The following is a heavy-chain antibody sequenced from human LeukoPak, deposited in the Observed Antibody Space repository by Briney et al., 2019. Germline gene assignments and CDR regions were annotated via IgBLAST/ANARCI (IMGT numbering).Heavy chain of an antibody. V-gene: IGHV3-48*01. J-gene: IGHJ4*02. CDR1: GFTFSDYS. Sequence: GGSLRLSCAASGFTFSDYSMNWVRQATGKGLEWVSYISSIGATIYYADSVKGRFTISRDNAKNSLFLQMNSLRAEDTAVYYCARANSFGYYDSDEWGQGTLVTVSS. D-gene: IGHD3-22*01. CDR3: ARANSFGYYDSDE. CDR2: ISSIGATI.